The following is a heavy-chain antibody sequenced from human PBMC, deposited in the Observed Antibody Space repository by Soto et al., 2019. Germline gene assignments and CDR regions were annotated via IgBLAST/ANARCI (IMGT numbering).Heavy chain of an antibody. D-gene: IGHD6-19*01. V-gene: IGHV3-7*03. J-gene: IGHJ4*02. CDR2: IKQDGSEK. Sequence: VGSLRLSCAASGFTFSSYWMSWVRQAPGKGLEWVANIKQDGSEKYYVDSVKGRFTISRDNAKNSLYLQMNSLRAEDTAVYYCARDIGSSGWSIFDYWGQGTLVTVSS. CDR1: GFTFSSYW. CDR3: ARDIGSSGWSIFDY.